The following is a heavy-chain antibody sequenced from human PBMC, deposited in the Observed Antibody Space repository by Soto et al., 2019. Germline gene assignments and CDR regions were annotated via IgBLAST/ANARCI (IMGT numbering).Heavy chain of an antibody. J-gene: IGHJ4*02. CDR1: GFTFSSYA. CDR2: ISSNGGST. CDR3: ARDHGDGYPPGYFDY. Sequence: PGGSLRLSCAASGFTFSSYAMHWVRQAPGKGLEYVSAISSNGGSTYYANSVKGRFTISRDNSKNTLYLQMGSLRAEDMAVYYCARDHGDGYPPGYFDYWGQGTLVTVSS. D-gene: IGHD5-12*01. V-gene: IGHV3-64*01.